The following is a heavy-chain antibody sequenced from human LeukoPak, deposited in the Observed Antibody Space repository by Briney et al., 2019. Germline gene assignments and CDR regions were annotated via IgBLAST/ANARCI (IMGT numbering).Heavy chain of an antibody. Sequence: GASVKVSYKASGYTFTSYGISWVRQAPGQGLEWMGWISAYNGNTNYAQKPQGRVTMTTDTSTSTAYMELRSLRSDDTAVYYCARVGYGSGWYSLDFDYWGQGTLVTVSS. V-gene: IGHV1-18*01. J-gene: IGHJ4*02. D-gene: IGHD6-19*01. CDR1: GYTFTSYG. CDR3: ARVGYGSGWYSLDFDY. CDR2: ISAYNGNT.